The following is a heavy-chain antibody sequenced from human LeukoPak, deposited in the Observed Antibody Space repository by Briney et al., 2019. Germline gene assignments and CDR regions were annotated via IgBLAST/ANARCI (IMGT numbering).Heavy chain of an antibody. CDR1: GGTFSSYA. CDR3: ARGYYDMLRYYYYGMDV. D-gene: IGHD3-22*01. Sequence: ASVKVSCKASGGTFSSYAISWVRQAPGQGLEWMGGIIPIFGTANYAQKFQGRVTITADESTSTAYMELSSLGSEDTAVYYCARGYYDMLRYYYYGMDVWGQGTTVTVSS. CDR2: IIPIFGTA. V-gene: IGHV1-69*13. J-gene: IGHJ6*02.